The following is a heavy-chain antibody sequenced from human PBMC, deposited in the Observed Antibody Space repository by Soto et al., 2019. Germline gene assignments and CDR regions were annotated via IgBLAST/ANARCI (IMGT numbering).Heavy chain of an antibody. CDR3: ARDRECMIKFGGVIAGLFDY. Sequence: QVQLVESGGVVVQPGRSLRLSCAASGFTFSSYAMHWVRQAPGKGLEWVAVISYDGSNKYYADSVKGRFTISRDNSKKTLYLQMNSLRAEDTAVYYCARDRECMIKFGGVIAGLFDYWGQGTLVTVSS. D-gene: IGHD3-16*02. J-gene: IGHJ4*02. V-gene: IGHV3-30-3*01. CDR2: ISYDGSNK. CDR1: GFTFSSYA.